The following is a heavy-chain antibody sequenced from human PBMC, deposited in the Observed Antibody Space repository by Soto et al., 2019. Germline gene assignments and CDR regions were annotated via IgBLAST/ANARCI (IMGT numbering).Heavy chain of an antibody. CDR3: ANGHCSSGGSCYDY. V-gene: IGHV3-30*18. D-gene: IGHD2-15*01. J-gene: IGHJ4*02. Sequence: QVQLVESGGGVVQPGRSLRLSCAASGFTFSSYGMHWVRQAPGKGLEWVAVISYDGSNKYYADSVKGRFTISRDNSKNTLYLQMNSLRAEDTAVYYCANGHCSSGGSCYDYWGQGTLVTVSS. CDR1: GFTFSSYG. CDR2: ISYDGSNK.